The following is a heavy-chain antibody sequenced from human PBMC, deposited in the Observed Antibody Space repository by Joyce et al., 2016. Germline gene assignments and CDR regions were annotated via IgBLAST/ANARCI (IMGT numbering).Heavy chain of an antibody. CDR3: ARKGRTVKSYYMDV. J-gene: IGHJ6*03. CDR2: VSNDGTDK. CDR1: GFDFNDYV. D-gene: IGHD3-22*01. V-gene: IGHV3-30-3*01. Sequence: QVNLIESGGGVVQPGRSLRLSCAASGFDFNDYVMHWVRQTPGKGLEWVAVVSNDGTDKHDGDPVRGRFTVSRDNSKNTLYLQMTSLRPEDTALYYCARKGRTVKSYYMDVWGRGTTVIVTS.